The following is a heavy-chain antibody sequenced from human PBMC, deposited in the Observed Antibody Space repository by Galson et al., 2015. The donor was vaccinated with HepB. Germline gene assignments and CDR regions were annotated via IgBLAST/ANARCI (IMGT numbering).Heavy chain of an antibody. D-gene: IGHD2-2*01. J-gene: IGHJ3*02. CDR1: GGSISSSNW. CDR3: ARGGFDCSSTSCYFGAFDI. CDR2: IYHSGST. Sequence: LSLTCAVSGGSISSSNWWSWVRQPPGKGLEWIGEIYHSGSTNYNPSLKSRVTISVDKSKNQFSLKLSSVTAADTAVYYCARGGFDCSSTSCYFGAFDIWGQGTMVTVSS. V-gene: IGHV4-4*02.